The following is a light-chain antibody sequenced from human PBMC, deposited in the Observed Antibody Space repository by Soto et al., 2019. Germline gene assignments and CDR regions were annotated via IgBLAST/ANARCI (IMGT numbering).Light chain of an antibody. J-gene: IGLJ2*01. CDR2: GVS. Sequence: QSVLTQPASVSGSPGQSITMSCTGSSSDFGDDKYVTWYQQQPGKGPNLLIYGVSKRPSGVSNRFSGSKSGNTASLTISGLQVEDEADYYCGGWDDSLSGPVFGGGTQLTVL. CDR3: GGWDDSLSGPV. CDR1: SSDFGDDKY. V-gene: IGLV2-14*01.